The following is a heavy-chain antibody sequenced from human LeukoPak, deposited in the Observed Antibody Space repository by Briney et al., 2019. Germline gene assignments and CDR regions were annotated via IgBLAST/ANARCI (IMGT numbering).Heavy chain of an antibody. Sequence: PSETLSLTCTVSGGSISSYYWSWIRQPPGKGLEWIGDIYYSGSTNYNPSLKSRVTISVDTSKNQFSLKLSSVTAADTAVYYCARRATVTRSLDFWGQGTLVTVSS. J-gene: IGHJ4*02. CDR1: GGSISSYY. D-gene: IGHD4-17*01. V-gene: IGHV4-59*08. CDR2: IYYSGST. CDR3: ARRATVTRSLDF.